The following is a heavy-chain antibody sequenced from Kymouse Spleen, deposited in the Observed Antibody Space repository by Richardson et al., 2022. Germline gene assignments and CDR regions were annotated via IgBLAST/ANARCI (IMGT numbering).Heavy chain of an antibody. D-gene: IGHD3-9*01. CDR3: ARNDILTGYYSSFDY. V-gene: IGHV3-33*01. CDR1: GFTFSSYG. CDR2: IWYDGSNK. Sequence: QVQLVESGGGVVQPGRSLRLSCAASGFTFSSYGMHWVRQAPGKGLEWVAVIWYDGSNKYYADSVKGRFTISRDNSKNTLYLQMNSLRAEDTAVYYCARNDILTGYYSSFDYWGQGTLVTVSS. J-gene: IGHJ4*02.